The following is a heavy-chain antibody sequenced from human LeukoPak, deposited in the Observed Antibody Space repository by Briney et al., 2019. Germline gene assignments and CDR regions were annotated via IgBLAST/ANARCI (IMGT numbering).Heavy chain of an antibody. V-gene: IGHV3-23*01. CDR3: AKDAPYYYDSSGYGGAFDI. J-gene: IGHJ3*02. CDR1: RFAFSSYA. CDR2: ISGSSGNT. Sequence: GGSLRLSCAASRFAFSSYAMTWVRQAPGKGLEWVSTISGSSGNTYYADSVKGRFTISRDNSKNTLYLQINSLRAEDTAVYYCAKDAPYYYDSSGYGGAFDIWGQGTMVTVSS. D-gene: IGHD3-22*01.